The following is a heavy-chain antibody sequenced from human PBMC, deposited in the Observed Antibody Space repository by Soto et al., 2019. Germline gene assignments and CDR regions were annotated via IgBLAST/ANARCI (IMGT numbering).Heavy chain of an antibody. CDR2: IRGKTYSFAT. CDR3: SRQLGIHSPYFFRGMDV. D-gene: IGHD2-21*01. CDR1: GFSFRDST. Sequence: EVQLVESGGGLVQPGGSLKLSCVASGFSFRDSTIHWVRQASGKGLEWLGRIRGKTYSFATAYSESVKGRFTVAREDSKNSVYLQMNSLKTEDTAVYYCSRQLGIHSPYFFRGMDVWGQGTTVIVSS. J-gene: IGHJ6*02. V-gene: IGHV3-73*02.